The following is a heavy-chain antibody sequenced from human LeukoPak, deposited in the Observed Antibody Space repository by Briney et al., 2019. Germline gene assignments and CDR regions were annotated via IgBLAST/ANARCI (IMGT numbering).Heavy chain of an antibody. Sequence: GGSLRLSCTASGFTFSSYAMSWVRQAPGKGLEWVANIKQDGSEKYYVDSVKGRFTISRDNAKNSLYLQMNSLRAEDTAVYYCARTVVVAATSWFDPWGQGTLVTVSS. V-gene: IGHV3-7*01. CDR1: GFTFSSYA. J-gene: IGHJ5*02. CDR3: ARTVVVAATSWFDP. CDR2: IKQDGSEK. D-gene: IGHD2-15*01.